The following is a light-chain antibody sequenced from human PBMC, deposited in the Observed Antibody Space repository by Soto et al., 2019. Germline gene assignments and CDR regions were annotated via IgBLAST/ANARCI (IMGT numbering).Light chain of an antibody. CDR1: QSISSY. V-gene: IGKV1-39*01. Sequence: DIQMTQSPSSLSASVGDRVTITCRASQSISSYLNWYQQKPGKAPKLLIYAASSLQSGVSSRFRGSGSGTEFTPAISSLQHEDFATYYWQQSYSTPWAFGQGTQVEIK. CDR2: AAS. J-gene: IGKJ1*01. CDR3: QQSYSTPWA.